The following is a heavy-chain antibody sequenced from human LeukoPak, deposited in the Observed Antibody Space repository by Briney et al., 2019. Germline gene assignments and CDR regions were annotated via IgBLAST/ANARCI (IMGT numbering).Heavy chain of an antibody. CDR3: ARRLVERGASQVSDD. D-gene: IGHD6-19*01. J-gene: IGHJ4*02. CDR2: INDSGSV. V-gene: IGHV4-34*01. CDR1: GGTFSGYY. Sequence: PSETLSLTCAVYGGTFSGYYWSWIRQPPGKGLEWIGDINDSGSVNCNPSIKNRVTLSVDTSKNQLSLRLSSVAAADTAVYYCARRLVERGASQVSDDWGQGTLVTVSS.